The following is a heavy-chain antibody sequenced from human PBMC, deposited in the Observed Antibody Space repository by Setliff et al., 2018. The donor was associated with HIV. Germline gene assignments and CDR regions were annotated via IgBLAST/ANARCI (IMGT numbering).Heavy chain of an antibody. D-gene: IGHD2-15*01. CDR3: AKDHPVAATKDY. V-gene: IGHV3-11*06. J-gene: IGHJ4*02. CDR2: ISSSRASYT. CDR1: GFTFSDYY. Sequence: GGSLRLSCAASGFTFSDYYMSWIRQAPGKGLEWISYISSSRASYTGYADSVRGRFTISRDNAKNSLFLQMNSLRADDTAVYYCAKDHPVAATKDYWGQGTLVTVSS.